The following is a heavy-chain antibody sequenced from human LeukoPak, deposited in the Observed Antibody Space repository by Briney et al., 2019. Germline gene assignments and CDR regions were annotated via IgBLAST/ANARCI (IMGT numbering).Heavy chain of an antibody. J-gene: IGHJ4*02. CDR2: ISSSGNYI. CDR3: ARETKRFGELLGGWQYYFDY. CDR1: GFTFSVYS. V-gene: IGHV3-21*01. D-gene: IGHD3-10*01. Sequence: GGSLRLSCAASGFTFSVYSMNWVRQAPGKGLEWASSISSSGNYIYYADSLKGRFTISRDNAKNSLYLQMNSLRAEDTAVYYCARETKRFGELLGGWQYYFDYWGQGTLVTVSS.